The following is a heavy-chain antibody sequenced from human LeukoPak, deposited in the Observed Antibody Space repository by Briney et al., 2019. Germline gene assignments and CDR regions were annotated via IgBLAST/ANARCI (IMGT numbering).Heavy chain of an antibody. CDR2: IYSGGST. CDR1: GFTVSSNY. J-gene: IGHJ4*02. D-gene: IGHD6-19*01. Sequence: GGSLRLSCAASGFTVSSNYMSWVRQAPGKGLEWVSVIYSGGSTYYADSVKGRFTISRDNSKNTLYLQMNSLRAEDTAVYYCATTRWASGLDYWGQGTLVTVSS. V-gene: IGHV3-53*01. CDR3: ATTRWASGLDY.